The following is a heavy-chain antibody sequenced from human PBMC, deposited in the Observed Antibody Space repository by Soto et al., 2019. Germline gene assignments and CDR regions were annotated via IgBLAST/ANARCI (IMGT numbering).Heavy chain of an antibody. V-gene: IGHV4-34*01. J-gene: IGHJ5*02. CDR2: INHSGST. Sequence: SETLSLTCAVYGGSFSGYYWSWIRQPPGKGLEWIGEINHSGSTNYNPSLKSRVTISVDTSKNQFSLKLSSVTAADTAVYYCARDHLHRITIFGVVIGPNWFDPWGQGTLVTVSS. CDR1: GGSFSGYY. D-gene: IGHD3-3*01. CDR3: ARDHLHRITIFGVVIGPNWFDP.